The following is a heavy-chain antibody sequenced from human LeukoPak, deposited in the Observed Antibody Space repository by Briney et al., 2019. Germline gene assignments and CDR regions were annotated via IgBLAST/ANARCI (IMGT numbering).Heavy chain of an antibody. Sequence: GGSLRLSCVGSGFTFDDYAIHWVRQAPGKGLEWVSGISWDGGSIGYAESVKGRFTISRDNANNSLFLQMNSLRPGDTALYYCAKDAFYDSSGFYPNWFDPRGQGTLVTVSS. V-gene: IGHV3-9*01. J-gene: IGHJ5*02. CDR3: AKDAFYDSSGFYPNWFDP. CDR1: GFTFDDYA. D-gene: IGHD3-22*01. CDR2: ISWDGGSI.